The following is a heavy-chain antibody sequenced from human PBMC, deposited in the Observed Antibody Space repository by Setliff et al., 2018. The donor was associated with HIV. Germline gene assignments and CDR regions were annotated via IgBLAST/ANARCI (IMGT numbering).Heavy chain of an antibody. CDR2: LISMFKIP. Sequence: EASVKVSCKTSGGTFRSQAISWVRQAPGQGLEWMGGLISMFKIPQIAQKFQGRVTITADDSTSTAYMGLSSLTSEDTAVYYCAIGGWSGGGPLHYAYYYLDVWGQGTAVTVSS. V-gene: IGHV1-69*01. CDR3: AIGGWSGGGPLHYAYYYLDV. CDR1: GGTFRSQA. J-gene: IGHJ6*02. D-gene: IGHD2-15*01.